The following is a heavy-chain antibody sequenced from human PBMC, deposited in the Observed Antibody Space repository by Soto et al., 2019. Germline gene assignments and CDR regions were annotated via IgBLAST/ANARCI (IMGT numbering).Heavy chain of an antibody. J-gene: IGHJ6*02. Sequence: ASVKVSCKASGGTFSSYAISWVRQAPGQGLEWMGGIIPIFGTANYAQKFQGRVTITADESTSTAYMELSSLRSEDTAVYYCARGYCSGGSCYAYYGMDVWGQGTTVTVSS. CDR1: GGTFSSYA. CDR2: IIPIFGTA. CDR3: ARGYCSGGSCYAYYGMDV. D-gene: IGHD2-15*01. V-gene: IGHV1-69*13.